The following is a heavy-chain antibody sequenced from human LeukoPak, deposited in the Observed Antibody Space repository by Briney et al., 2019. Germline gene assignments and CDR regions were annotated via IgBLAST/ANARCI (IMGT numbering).Heavy chain of an antibody. D-gene: IGHD5-12*01. CDR2: IKQDGSEK. V-gene: IGHV3-7*03. Sequence: SGGPLRLSCAASGFIFSTYWMSWVRQAPGKGLEWVANIKQDGSEKYYVDSVKGRFTISRDNAKNSLYLQMNSQRAEDTAVYYCARDGMATINSWGQGTVVTVSS. CDR3: ARDGMATINS. J-gene: IGHJ4*02. CDR1: GFIFSTYW.